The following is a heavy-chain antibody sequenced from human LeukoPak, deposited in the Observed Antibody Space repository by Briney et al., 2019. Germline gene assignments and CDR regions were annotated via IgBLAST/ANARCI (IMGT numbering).Heavy chain of an antibody. CDR3: ARGLKSLRRWAQAVLNYGMDV. J-gene: IGHJ6*02. D-gene: IGHD4-17*01. CDR1: GGSFSGYY. V-gene: IGHV4-34*01. CDR2: INHSGST. Sequence: PSETLSLTCAVYGGSFSGYYWSWIRQPPGKGLEWIGEINHSGSTNYNPSLKSRVTISVDTSKNQFSLKLSSVTAADTAVYYCARGLKSLRRWAQAVLNYGMDVWGQGTTVTVSS.